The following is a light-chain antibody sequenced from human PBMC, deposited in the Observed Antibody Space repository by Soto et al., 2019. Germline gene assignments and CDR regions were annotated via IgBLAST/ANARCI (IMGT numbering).Light chain of an antibody. CDR3: GSYTSSSTPLWV. J-gene: IGLJ3*02. CDR2: DVT. V-gene: IGLV2-14*01. CDR1: SSGVGSFNY. Sequence: QSALTQPASVSASPGQSITISCTGTSSGVGSFNYVSWYQQYPGKAPKLIIYDVTNRPSGVSSRFSGSKSGNTASLTISGLQAEDEADYYCGSYTSSSTPLWVFGGGTKVTVL.